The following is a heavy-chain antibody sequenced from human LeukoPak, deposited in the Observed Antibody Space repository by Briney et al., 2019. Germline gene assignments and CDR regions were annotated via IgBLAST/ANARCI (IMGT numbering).Heavy chain of an antibody. D-gene: IGHD3-10*01. Sequence: GGSLRLSCAASGFTFSSYGMHWVRQAPGKGLEWVAVIWYDGSNKYYADSVKGRFTISRDNSKNTLYLQMNSLRAEDTAVYYCARAHPGRGCFDYWGQGTLVTVSS. J-gene: IGHJ4*02. V-gene: IGHV3-33*01. CDR2: IWYDGSNK. CDR3: ARAHPGRGCFDY. CDR1: GFTFSSYG.